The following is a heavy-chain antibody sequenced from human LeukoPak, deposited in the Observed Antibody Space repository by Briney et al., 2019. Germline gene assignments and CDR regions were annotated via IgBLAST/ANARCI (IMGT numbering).Heavy chain of an antibody. J-gene: IGHJ3*02. CDR3: ARDTYDILTGYYKWAFDI. CDR1: GFTFSNYW. Sequence: GGSLRLSCAASGFTFSNYWMNWVRQAPGKGLEWVANIKQDGSEKYCVESVKGRFTISRDNAKNSLYLQMNSLRAEDTAVYYCARDTYDILTGYYKWAFDIWGQGTMVTVSS. V-gene: IGHV3-7*01. CDR2: IKQDGSEK. D-gene: IGHD3-9*01.